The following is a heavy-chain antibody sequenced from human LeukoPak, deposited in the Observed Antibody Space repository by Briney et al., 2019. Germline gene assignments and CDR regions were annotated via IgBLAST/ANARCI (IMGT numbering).Heavy chain of an antibody. D-gene: IGHD6-19*01. CDR3: AKSISSSGWFY. J-gene: IGHJ4*02. CDR1: GGSISSYY. CDR2: IYYSGST. V-gene: IGHV4-59*01. Sequence: SETLSLTCTVSGGSISSYYWSWIRQPPGKGLEWIGYIYYSGSTNYNPSLKSRVTISVDTSKNQFSLKLSSVTAADTAVYYCAKSISSSGWFYWGQGTLVAVSS.